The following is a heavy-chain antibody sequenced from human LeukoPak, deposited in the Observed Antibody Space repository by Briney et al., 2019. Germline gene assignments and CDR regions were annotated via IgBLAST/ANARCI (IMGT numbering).Heavy chain of an antibody. CDR3: ARLTTDYVWGSYRSGDDAFDI. Sequence: SETLSLTCTLSGGSISSSSYYWGWLRHPPGKGLEWIGSIYYSGSTYYNPSLKTRGTISVHTSKTQFSLTLSSLPAADTDVYYCARLTTDYVWGSYRSGDDAFDIWGEGTKVTVS. CDR1: GGSISSSSYY. D-gene: IGHD3-16*02. J-gene: IGHJ3*02. CDR2: IYYSGST. V-gene: IGHV4-39*01.